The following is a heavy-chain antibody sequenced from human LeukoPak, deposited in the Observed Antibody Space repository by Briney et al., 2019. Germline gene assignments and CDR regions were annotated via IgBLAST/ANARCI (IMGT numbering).Heavy chain of an antibody. D-gene: IGHD2-15*01. CDR2: IYTSGST. Sequence: PSQTLSLTCTVSGGSISSGSYYWSWIRQPAGKGLEWIGRIYTSGSTNYNPSLKSRVTISVDTSKDQLSLKLSSVTAADTAVYYCARDQYCSGGSCYYWFDPWGQGTLVTVSS. CDR1: GGSISSGSYY. V-gene: IGHV4-61*02. CDR3: ARDQYCSGGSCYYWFDP. J-gene: IGHJ5*02.